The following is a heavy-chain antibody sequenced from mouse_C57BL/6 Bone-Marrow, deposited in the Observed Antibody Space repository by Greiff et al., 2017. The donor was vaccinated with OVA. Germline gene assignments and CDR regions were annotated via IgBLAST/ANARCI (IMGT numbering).Heavy chain of an antibody. D-gene: IGHD1-1*01. V-gene: IGHV1-37*01. J-gene: IGHJ1*03. CDR2: INPYNGDT. Sequence: VHVQQSGPELVKPGASVTISCKASGYSFTGYFMHWVKQSPGKGLEWIGRINPYNGDTFYNQKFKGKATLTVDKSSSTAHMELLSLASEDFAVYYCARGITRGYFDVWGTGTTVTVSS. CDR1: GYSFTGYF. CDR3: ARGITRGYFDV.